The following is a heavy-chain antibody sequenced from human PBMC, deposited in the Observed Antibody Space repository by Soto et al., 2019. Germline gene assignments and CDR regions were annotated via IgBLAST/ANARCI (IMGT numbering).Heavy chain of an antibody. CDR1: GIRLSESY. Sequence: QVQLVESGGGLVKPGGTLRLSCAGSGIRLSESYINWIRLTPEKGLAWISYIGDSYRHYAASVRGRFTISRDNVQNSVSLEMTNLRVYDTAIYYCARRRAFGEVEAFDDWGPGTLVTVSS. D-gene: IGHD3-16*01. V-gene: IGHV3-11*05. CDR3: ARRRAFGEVEAFDD. CDR2: IGDSYR. J-gene: IGHJ3*01.